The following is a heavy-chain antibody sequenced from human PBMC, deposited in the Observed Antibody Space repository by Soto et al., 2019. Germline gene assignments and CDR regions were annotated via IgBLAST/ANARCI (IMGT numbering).Heavy chain of an antibody. CDR2: IIPIFGTA. CDR1: GGTFSSYA. V-gene: IGHV1-69*01. D-gene: IGHD6-6*01. Sequence: QVQLVQSGAEVKKPGSSVKVSCKASGGTFSSYAISWVRQAPGQGLEWMGGIIPIFGTANYAQKFQGRVTITADESTSTAYMELSSLRSKATAVYYCAMDSIEYSSSSNWFDPWGQGTLVTVSS. J-gene: IGHJ5*02. CDR3: AMDSIEYSSSSNWFDP.